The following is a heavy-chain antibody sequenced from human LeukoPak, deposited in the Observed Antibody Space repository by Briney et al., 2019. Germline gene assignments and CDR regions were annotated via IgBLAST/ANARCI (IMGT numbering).Heavy chain of an antibody. CDR1: GGSFSGYY. J-gene: IGHJ5*02. Sequence: PSETLSLTCAVYGGSFSGYYWSWIRQPPGKGLEWIGEINHSGSTNYNPSLKSRVTISVDTSKNQFSLKLSSVTAADTAVYYCARHPIVVVVAGRFDPWGQGTLVTVSS. CDR2: INHSGST. D-gene: IGHD2-15*01. CDR3: ARHPIVVVVAGRFDP. V-gene: IGHV4-34*01.